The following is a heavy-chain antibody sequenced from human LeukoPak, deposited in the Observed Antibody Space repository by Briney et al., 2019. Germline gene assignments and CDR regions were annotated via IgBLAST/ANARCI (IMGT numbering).Heavy chain of an antibody. V-gene: IGHV3-21*01. CDR3: ARSDSYYDSSGYLSYYFDY. J-gene: IGHJ4*02. CDR1: GFTFSSYS. Sequence: GGSLRLSCAASGFTFSSYSMNWVRQAPGKGLEWVSSISSSSSYIYYADSVKGRFTISRDNAKNSLYLQMSSLRAEDTAVYYCARSDSYYDSSGYLSYYFDYWGQGTLVTVSS. CDR2: ISSSSSYI. D-gene: IGHD3-22*01.